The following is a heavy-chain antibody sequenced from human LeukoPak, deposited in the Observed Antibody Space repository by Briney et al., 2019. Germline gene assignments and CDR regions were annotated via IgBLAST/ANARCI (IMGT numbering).Heavy chain of an antibody. Sequence: SETLSLTCTVSGGSMNSSNYYWGWIRQPPGKGLEWLGSLSYTGSTYYNPSLKSRVTISVDTSKKQFSLKLRSVTAADTAVYYCAREASGWYNYWGQGILVTVSS. CDR1: GGSMNSSNYY. V-gene: IGHV4-39*07. CDR3: AREASGWYNY. J-gene: IGHJ4*02. CDR2: LSYTGST. D-gene: IGHD6-19*01.